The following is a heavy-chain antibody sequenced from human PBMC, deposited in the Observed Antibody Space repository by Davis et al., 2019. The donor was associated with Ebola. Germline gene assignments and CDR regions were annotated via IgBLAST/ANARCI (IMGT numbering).Heavy chain of an antibody. CDR3: AREDDFWRFYGMDV. CDR1: GFTFSSYS. J-gene: IGHJ6*02. V-gene: IGHV3-21*01. D-gene: IGHD3-3*01. CDR2: ISSSSSYI. Sequence: PGGSLRLSCAASGFTFSSYSMNWVRQAPGKGLEWVSSISSSSSYIYYADSVKGRFTISRDNAKNSLYLQMNSLRAEDTAVYYCAREDDFWRFYGMDVWGQGTTVTVSS.